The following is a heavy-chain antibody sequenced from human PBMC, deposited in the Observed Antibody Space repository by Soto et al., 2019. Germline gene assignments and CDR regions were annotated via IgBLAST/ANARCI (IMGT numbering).Heavy chain of an antibody. CDR3: AREARYSSSWLDY. J-gene: IGHJ4*02. D-gene: IGHD6-13*01. V-gene: IGHV4-38-2*02. Sequence: KPSETLSLTCAVSVYSISSGYYLGWIRQPPGKGLEWIGSIYHSGSTYYNPSLKSRVTIPVDTSKNQFSLKLSSVTAADTAVYYCAREARYSSSWLDYWGQGTLVTVSS. CDR2: IYHSGST. CDR1: VYSISSGYY.